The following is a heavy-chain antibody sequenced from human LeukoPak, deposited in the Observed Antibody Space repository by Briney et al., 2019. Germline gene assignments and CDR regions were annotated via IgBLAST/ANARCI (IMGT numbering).Heavy chain of an antibody. J-gene: IGHJ4*02. D-gene: IGHD5-12*01. V-gene: IGHV4-4*07. CDR2: IYASGST. Sequence: PSETLSLTCTVSGDSISRYYWSWIRQPAGKGLQWIGRIYASGSTNYSPSLGSRVTLSVDTSKNQLSLNLTSVTAADTAVYYCARDPQARAFDYWGQGTPVTVSS. CDR1: GDSISRYY. CDR3: ARDPQARAFDY.